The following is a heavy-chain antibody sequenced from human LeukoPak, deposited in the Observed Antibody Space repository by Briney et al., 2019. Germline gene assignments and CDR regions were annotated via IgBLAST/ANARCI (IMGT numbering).Heavy chain of an antibody. J-gene: IGHJ6*04. Sequence: GGSLRLSCAASGFTVSSNYMSWVRQAPGKGLEGVSVIYSGGSTYYADSVKGRFTISRDNSKNTLYLQMNSLRAEDTAVYYCARDRSHCSGGSCYYYGMDVWGKGTTVTVSS. D-gene: IGHD2-15*01. CDR3: ARDRSHCSGGSCYYYGMDV. V-gene: IGHV3-53*01. CDR2: IYSGGST. CDR1: GFTVSSNY.